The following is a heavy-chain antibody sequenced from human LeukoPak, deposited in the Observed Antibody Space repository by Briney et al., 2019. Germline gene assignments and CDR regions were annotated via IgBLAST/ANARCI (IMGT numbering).Heavy chain of an antibody. D-gene: IGHD5-18*01. Sequence: KPSETLSLTCAVYGGSFSGYYWSWIRQPPGKGLEWIGEINHSGSTNYNPSLKSRVTISVDTSKNQFSLKLSSVTAADTAVYYCASRAIQLRNFDYWGQGTLVTVS. V-gene: IGHV4-34*01. CDR3: ASRAIQLRNFDY. J-gene: IGHJ4*02. CDR1: GGSFSGYY. CDR2: INHSGST.